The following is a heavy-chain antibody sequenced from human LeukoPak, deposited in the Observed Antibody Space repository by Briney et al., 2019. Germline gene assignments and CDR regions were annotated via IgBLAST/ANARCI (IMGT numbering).Heavy chain of an antibody. CDR1: GFTFDDYG. CDR2: INWNGGST. CDR3: SKGGNYAFDI. V-gene: IGHV3-20*04. D-gene: IGHD4-23*01. Sequence: TGGSLRLSCAASGFTFDDYGMSWVRQAPGKGLEWVSGINWNGGSTGYADSVKGRFTISGDNAKNSLYLQMNSLRAEETALYYCSKGGNYAFDIWGQGTMVTVSS. J-gene: IGHJ3*02.